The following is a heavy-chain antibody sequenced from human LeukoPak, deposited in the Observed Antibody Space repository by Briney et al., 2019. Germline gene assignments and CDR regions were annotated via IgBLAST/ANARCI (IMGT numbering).Heavy chain of an antibody. J-gene: IGHJ5*02. V-gene: IGHV4-61*02. CDR2: IYTSGST. Sequence: PSETLSLTCTVSGVSISSGSYYWSWIRQPAGKGLEWIGRIYTSGSTNYNPSLKSRVTISVDTSKNQFSLKLSSVTAADTAVYYCAREVGYCSSTSCYSPFDPWGQGTLVTVSS. CDR1: GVSISSGSYY. D-gene: IGHD2-2*01. CDR3: AREVGYCSSTSCYSPFDP.